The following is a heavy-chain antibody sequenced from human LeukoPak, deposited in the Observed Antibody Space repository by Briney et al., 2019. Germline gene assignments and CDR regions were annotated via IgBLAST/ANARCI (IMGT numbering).Heavy chain of an antibody. J-gene: IGHJ4*02. CDR2: ISAYNGNT. Sequence: GASVKVSCKASGYTFTSYGISWVRQAPGQGLEWMGWISAYNGNTNYAQKLQGRVTMTTDTSTSTAYMELRSLRSDDTAVYYCARDGYYDYVWGSYRYPVDYWGQGTLVTVSS. CDR3: ARDGYYDYVWGSYRYPVDY. CDR1: GYTFTSYG. D-gene: IGHD3-16*02. V-gene: IGHV1-18*01.